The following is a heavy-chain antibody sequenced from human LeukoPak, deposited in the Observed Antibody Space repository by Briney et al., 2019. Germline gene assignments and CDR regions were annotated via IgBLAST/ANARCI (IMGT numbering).Heavy chain of an antibody. CDR2: IYYSGGT. CDR3: ARDSITVGALDY. V-gene: IGHV4-31*03. CDR1: GGSISSGGYY. J-gene: IGHJ4*02. Sequence: PSQTLSLTCTVSGGSISSGGYYWSWIRQHPGKGLEWIGYIYYSGGTYYNPSLKSRVTISVDTSKNQFSLKLSSVTAADTAVYYCARDSITVGALDYWGQGTLVTVSS. D-gene: IGHD1-26*01.